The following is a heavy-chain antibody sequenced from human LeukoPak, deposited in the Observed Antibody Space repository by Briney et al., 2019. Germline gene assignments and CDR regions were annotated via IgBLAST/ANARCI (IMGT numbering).Heavy chain of an antibody. CDR3: AKGPPADIVVVPAAISP. V-gene: IGHV3-30*18. CDR1: GFTFSSYG. Sequence: PGGSLRLSCAASGFTFSSYGMHWVRQAPGKGLEWVAVISYDGSNKYYADSVKGRFTISRDNSKNTLYLQMNSLRAEDTAVYYCAKGPPADIVVVPAAISPRGQGTLVTVSS. CDR2: ISYDGSNK. D-gene: IGHD2-2*01. J-gene: IGHJ5*02.